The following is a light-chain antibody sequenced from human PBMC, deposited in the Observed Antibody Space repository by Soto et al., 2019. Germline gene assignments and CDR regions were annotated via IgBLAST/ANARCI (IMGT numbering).Light chain of an antibody. CDR1: QTIRSD. Sequence: EIVMTQSPVTLSVSPGEIATLSCRASQTIRSDLAWYQQKPGQAPRLLIYGASNRATGIPDRFSGSGSGTDFILTISRVEPEDFAVYYCQQFGTSSLVTFGPGTKVDIK. CDR2: GAS. J-gene: IGKJ3*01. V-gene: IGKV3-20*01. CDR3: QQFGTSSLVT.